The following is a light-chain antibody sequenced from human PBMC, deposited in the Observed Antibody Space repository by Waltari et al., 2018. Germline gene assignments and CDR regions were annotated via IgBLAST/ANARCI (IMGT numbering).Light chain of an antibody. CDR2: VNSDGSH. V-gene: IGLV4-69*01. CDR1: SGHSSNI. Sequence: QLVLTQSPSASASLGASVRLTCTLDSGHSSNIIAWHQQQPEKGPRYLTKVNSDGSHSKGDEIPARFSGSGSGAERYLTISSVQSEDEADYYCQTGGHGTWVFGGGTKLTVL. J-gene: IGLJ3*02. CDR3: QTGGHGTWV.